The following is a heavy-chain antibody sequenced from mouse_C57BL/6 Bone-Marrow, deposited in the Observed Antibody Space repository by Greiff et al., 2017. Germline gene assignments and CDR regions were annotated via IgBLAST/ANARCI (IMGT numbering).Heavy chain of an antibody. CDR1: GYTFTSYW. Sequence: QVQLQQPGAELVMPGASVKLSCKASGYTFTSYWMHWVKQRPGQGLEWIGEIDPSASYTNYNQKFKGKSTLTVDKSSSTAYMQLSSLTSWDSAVYYCAITTEVATRDWYFDVWGTGTTVTVSS. CDR3: AITTEVATRDWYFDV. D-gene: IGHD1-1*01. J-gene: IGHJ1*03. V-gene: IGHV1-69*01. CDR2: IDPSASYT.